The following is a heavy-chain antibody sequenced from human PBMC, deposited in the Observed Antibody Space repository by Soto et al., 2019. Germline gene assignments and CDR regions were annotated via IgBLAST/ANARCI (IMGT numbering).Heavy chain of an antibody. Sequence: EVQLVESGGGLVQPGGSLRLSCAASGFTFSSYDMHWVRQATGKGLEWVSVIGIAGDTYYPDSVKGRFTISRENAKNSLYLQMNRLRAGDTAVYYCARTVAGTYFDFWGQGTLVTVSS. D-gene: IGHD6-19*01. V-gene: IGHV3-13*04. CDR3: ARTVAGTYFDF. CDR2: IGIAGDT. CDR1: GFTFSSYD. J-gene: IGHJ4*02.